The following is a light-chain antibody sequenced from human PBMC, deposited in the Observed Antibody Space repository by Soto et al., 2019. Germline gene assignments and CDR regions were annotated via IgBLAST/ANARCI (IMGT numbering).Light chain of an antibody. CDR3: QQDYSPLLT. V-gene: IGKV1-39*01. CDR2: DTS. Sequence: DIQMTQSPSSLSASVGDTVTITCRASQSIATSLNWLQLKPGKAPKLLIYDTSTLQSGVPSRFSGGGSGTDFTLTISSLQPEHSALYFCQQDYSPLLTFGGGTRVEIK. J-gene: IGKJ4*01. CDR1: QSIATS.